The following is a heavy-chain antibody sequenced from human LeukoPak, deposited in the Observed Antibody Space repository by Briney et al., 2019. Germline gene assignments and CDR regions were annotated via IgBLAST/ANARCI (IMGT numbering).Heavy chain of an antibody. CDR3: TGGYDYFFDS. V-gene: IGHV3-73*01. Sequence: GGSLRLSCAASGFTFSDSAMHWVRQASGKGLEWVGRIRSKTNSYATTYAASVKGRFTISRDDSKNTGYLQMNSLKTDDTAVYYCTGGYDYFFDSWGQGTLVTVSS. CDR2: IRSKTNSYAT. J-gene: IGHJ4*02. D-gene: IGHD5-12*01. CDR1: GFTFSDSA.